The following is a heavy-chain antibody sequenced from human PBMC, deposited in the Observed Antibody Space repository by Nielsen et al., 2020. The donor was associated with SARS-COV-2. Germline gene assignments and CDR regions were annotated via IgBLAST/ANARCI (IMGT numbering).Heavy chain of an antibody. CDR1: GGSISSYY. CDR2: ISGSGGST. CDR3: AKDYVDTAMVTGLDH. J-gene: IGHJ4*02. Sequence: ETLSLTCTVSGGSISSYYWSWIRQPPGKGLEWVSAISGSGGSTYYADSVKGRFTISRDNSKNTLYLQMNSLRAEDTAVYYCAKDYVDTAMVTGLDHWGQGTLVTVSS. D-gene: IGHD5-18*01. V-gene: IGHV3-23*01.